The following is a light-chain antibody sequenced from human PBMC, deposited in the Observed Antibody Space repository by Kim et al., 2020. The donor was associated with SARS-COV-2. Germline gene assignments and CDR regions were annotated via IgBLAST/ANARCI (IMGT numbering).Light chain of an antibody. J-gene: IGKJ4*01. CDR1: QSVSSP. CDR3: HQYNEWFGT. Sequence: PGERATPAFRASQSVSSPLAWYQQKPGLAPRLLIYGASTRAPGIPARFSGSGSGTEFTLTISSLQSEDFAVYYCHQYNEWFGTFGGGTKVDIK. V-gene: IGKV3-15*01. CDR2: GAS.